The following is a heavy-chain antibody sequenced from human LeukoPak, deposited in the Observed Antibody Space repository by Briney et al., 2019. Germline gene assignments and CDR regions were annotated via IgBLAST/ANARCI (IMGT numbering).Heavy chain of an antibody. J-gene: IGHJ6*02. V-gene: IGHV1-8*01. Sequence: AASVKVSCKASGYTFTSYDINWVRQATGQGLEWMGWMNPNSGNTGYAQKFQGRVTMTRNTSISTAYMELSSLRSEDTAVYYCARGLYGSGSYLSSYYYYGMDVWGQGTTVTVSS. CDR3: ARGLYGSGSYLSSYYYYGMDV. D-gene: IGHD3-10*01. CDR1: GYTFTSYD. CDR2: MNPNSGNT.